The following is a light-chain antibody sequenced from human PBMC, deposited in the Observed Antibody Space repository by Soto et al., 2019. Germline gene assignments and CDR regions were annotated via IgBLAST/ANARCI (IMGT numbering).Light chain of an antibody. J-gene: IGKJ1*01. CDR2: KAS. V-gene: IGKV1-5*03. CDR1: QSISSW. Sequence: DIPMTQSPCTLQASVGARVTITCRAIQSISSWLAWYQQKPGKAPKLLIYKASSLESGVPSRFSGSGSGTECTLTISCLQADDFATYYCQPYNSYPWTVGQGTKVELK. CDR3: QPYNSYPWT.